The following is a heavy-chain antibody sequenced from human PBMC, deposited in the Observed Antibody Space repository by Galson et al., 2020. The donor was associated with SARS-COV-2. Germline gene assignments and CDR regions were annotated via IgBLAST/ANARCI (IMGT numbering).Heavy chain of an antibody. CDR1: GFTFNSYA. CDR2: VSGTGGKT. J-gene: IGHJ4*02. CDR3: AQDCSSPTSYRWLEDC. Sequence: GGSLRLSCAASGFTFNSYAMSWVRQAPGKGLEWVSVVSGTGGKTFYADSVKGRFTISRDNSQNTLYLQMNSLRAEDTAVYYCAQDCSSPTSYRWLEDCWSQGTLVTVSS. V-gene: IGHV3-23*01. D-gene: IGHD2-2*01.